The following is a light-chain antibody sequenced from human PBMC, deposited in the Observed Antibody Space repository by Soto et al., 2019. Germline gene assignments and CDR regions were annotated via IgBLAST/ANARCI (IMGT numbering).Light chain of an antibody. Sequence: DLQMTQSPSSLSASVGDRVTITCRASQSISLYLNWYQHKPGKAPKFLIYAASSLQSGVPSRFSGSGSGTDFTLTISSLQSEDFATYYCQQSYSTPYTFGQGTKLEIK. J-gene: IGKJ2*01. CDR2: AAS. V-gene: IGKV1-39*01. CDR3: QQSYSTPYT. CDR1: QSISLY.